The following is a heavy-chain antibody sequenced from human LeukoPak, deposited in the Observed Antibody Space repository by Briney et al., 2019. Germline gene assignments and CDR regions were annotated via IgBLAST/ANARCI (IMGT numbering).Heavy chain of an antibody. D-gene: IGHD3-22*01. CDR1: GGSISSGGYY. CDR3: ARAPGYYDSSGYYYWYFDL. CDR2: IYYSGST. V-gene: IGHV4-61*08. J-gene: IGHJ2*01. Sequence: SETLSLTCTVSGGSISSGGYYWSWIRQHPGKGLEWIGYIYYSGSTYYNPSLKSRVTISVDTSKNQLSLKLSSVTAADTAVYYCARAPGYYDSSGYYYWYFDLWGRGTLVTVSS.